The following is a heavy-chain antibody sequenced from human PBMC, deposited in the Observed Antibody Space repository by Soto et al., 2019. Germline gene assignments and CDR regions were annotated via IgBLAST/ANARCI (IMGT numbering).Heavy chain of an antibody. CDR3: AKGRSYYYYYGVDV. V-gene: IGHV3-23*01. J-gene: IGHJ6*02. Sequence: GGSLRLSCAASGFTFSSYAMSWVRQAPGKGLEWVSVISGSGGSIYADSAKGRFTISRDNSKSTLYLQMNSLRAEDTALYYCAKGRSYYYYYGVDVWGQGTTVTVSS. CDR1: GFTFSSYA. CDR2: ISGSGGSI.